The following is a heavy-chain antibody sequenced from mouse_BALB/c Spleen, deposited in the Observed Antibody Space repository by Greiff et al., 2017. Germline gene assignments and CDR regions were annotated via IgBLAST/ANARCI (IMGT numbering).Heavy chain of an antibody. CDR3: ARDDYGPLYAMDY. D-gene: IGHD1-1*01. CDR1: GYTFTSYT. Sequence: VQLVESGAELARPGASVKMSCKASGYTFTSYTMHWVKQRPGQGLEWIGYINPSSGYTNYNQKFKDKATLTADKSSSTAYMQLSSLTSEDSAVYYCARDDYGPLYAMDYWGQGTSVTVSS. J-gene: IGHJ4*01. V-gene: IGHV1-4*01. CDR2: INPSSGYT.